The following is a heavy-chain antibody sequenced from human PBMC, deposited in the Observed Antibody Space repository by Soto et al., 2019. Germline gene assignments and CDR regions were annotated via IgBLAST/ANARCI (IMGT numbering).Heavy chain of an antibody. J-gene: IGHJ3*01. D-gene: IGHD5-18*01. CDR3: LGGIGYSYGYHAFDL. CDR1: GFTFSRNI. CDR2: ISADGDTK. V-gene: IGHV3-30-3*01. Sequence: QLQLVESGGGVVQPGRSLRLSCAASGFTFSRNIWHWVRQAPGKGLEWLAFISADGDTKYYADSVKGRFTISRDNSKNTLYLQMNSLRREDTSVYYCLGGIGYSYGYHAFDLWGQGTMVTVSS.